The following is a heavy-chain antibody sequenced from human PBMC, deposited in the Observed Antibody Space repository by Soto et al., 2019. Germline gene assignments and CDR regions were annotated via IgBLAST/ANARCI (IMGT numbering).Heavy chain of an antibody. CDR1: GGSISSGDYY. V-gene: IGHV4-30-4*02. CDR2: IYYSGST. J-gene: IGHJ5*02. CDR3: ARGGAAADYSWFDP. Sequence: PSDTLSLTCTVSGGSISSGDYYWSWIRQPPGKGLEWIGYIYYSGSTYYNPSLKSRVTISVDTSKNQFSLKLSSVTAADTAVYYCARGGAAADYSWFDPWGQGTLVTVSS. D-gene: IGHD6-13*01.